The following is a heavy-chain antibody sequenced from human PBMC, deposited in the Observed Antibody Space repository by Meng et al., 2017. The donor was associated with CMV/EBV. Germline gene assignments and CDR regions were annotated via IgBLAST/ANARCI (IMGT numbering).Heavy chain of an antibody. CDR1: GYTFTSYG. D-gene: IGHD2-2*02. CDR2: ISAYNGNT. CDR3: ARDCSNTSCYRKWYYGMDV. V-gene: IGHV1-18*01. Sequence: ASAQVSCKASGYTFTSYGISWVRQPPGQGLEWMGWISAYNGNTNYAQKLQGRVTMTTDTSTSTAYMELRSLKSDDTAVYYCARDCSNTSCYRKWYYGMDVWGQGTTVTVSS. J-gene: IGHJ6*02.